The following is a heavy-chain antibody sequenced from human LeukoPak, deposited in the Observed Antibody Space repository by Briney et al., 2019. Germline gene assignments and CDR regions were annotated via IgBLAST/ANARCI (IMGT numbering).Heavy chain of an antibody. J-gene: IGHJ5*02. CDR2: ISSSNSPI. CDR3: ARVVAAYCSGGSCYSVRFDP. CDR1: GFTFSSYS. D-gene: IGHD2-15*01. Sequence: GGSLRLSCVASGFTFSSYSMNWVRQAPGKGLEWVSYISSSNSPIYYADSLRGRFTISRDNAKNSLYLQMNSLRAEDTAVYYCARVVAAYCSGGSCYSVRFDPWGQGTLVTVSS. V-gene: IGHV3-48*01.